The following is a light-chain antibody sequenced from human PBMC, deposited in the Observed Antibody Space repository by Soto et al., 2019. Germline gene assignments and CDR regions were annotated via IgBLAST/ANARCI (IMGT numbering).Light chain of an antibody. V-gene: IGLV2-11*01. CDR3: CSYAATNTFV. Sequence: QSALTQPRSVSGSPGQSVTVSCTGSNSDIGDYSYVSWYQKHPDKAPRLMIFDVNKRPSGVPERFSGSKSGNTASLTISGPQAEDEADYYCCSYAATNTFVFGTGTKVTVL. CDR2: DVN. CDR1: NSDIGDYSY. J-gene: IGLJ1*01.